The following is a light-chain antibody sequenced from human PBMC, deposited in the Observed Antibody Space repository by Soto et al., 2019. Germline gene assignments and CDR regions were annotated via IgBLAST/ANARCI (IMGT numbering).Light chain of an antibody. CDR1: QSVSTF. V-gene: IGKV3-11*01. CDR2: DAS. CDR3: QHRFNWPRT. J-gene: IGKJ2*01. Sequence: EIVLTQSPPTLSLSPGERATLSCRASQSVSTFLAWYQQKVAQAPRLLIYDASKRATGVPARFSGSGSGTDFTLTISSLEREDFAVYYCQHRFNWPRTFGQGTKLEIK.